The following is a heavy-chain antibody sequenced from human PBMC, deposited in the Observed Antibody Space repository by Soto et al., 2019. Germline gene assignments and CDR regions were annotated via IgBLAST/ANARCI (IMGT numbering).Heavy chain of an antibody. CDR1: GYTFTTHW. V-gene: IGHV5-10-1*01. Sequence: ESLKISCEGSGYTFTTHWISWVRQLPGKGLEWMGRIDPSDSYTDYSPPFQGHVTITADKSISSAYLQWSSLKASDSAMYYCARHTANTYGYNMDVWGHVTTVTVSS. D-gene: IGHD5-18*01. CDR2: IDPSDSYT. CDR3: ARHTANTYGYNMDV. J-gene: IGHJ6*02.